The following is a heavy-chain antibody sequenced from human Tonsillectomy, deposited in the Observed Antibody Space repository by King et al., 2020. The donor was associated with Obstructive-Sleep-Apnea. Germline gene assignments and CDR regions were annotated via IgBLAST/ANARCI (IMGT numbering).Heavy chain of an antibody. J-gene: IGHJ4*02. V-gene: IGHV3-74*01. Sequence: VQLVESGGGLVQPGGSLRLSCAASGFTLRRYWMHWVRQAPGKGRVWVSGIKSDGISTNYADSVKGRFTISRDNAKNTLYLQMNSLRAEDTAIYYCARELYGDYGVDYWGQGTLVTVSS. CDR2: IKSDGIST. CDR1: GFTLRRYW. D-gene: IGHD4-17*01. CDR3: ARELYGDYGVDY.